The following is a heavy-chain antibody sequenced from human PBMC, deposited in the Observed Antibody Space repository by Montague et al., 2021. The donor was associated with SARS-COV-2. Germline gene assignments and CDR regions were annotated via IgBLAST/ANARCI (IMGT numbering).Heavy chain of an antibody. J-gene: IGHJ6*02. CDR2: ISATSRTI. CDR3: VRDPATGMDV. CDR1: GFTFSDYG. Sequence: SLRLSCAASGFTFSDYGINWVRQAPGMGLEWFPYISATSRTIYYADSVKGRFTVSRDNAKNSLYLQMNSLRAEDTALYYCVRDPATGMDVWGLGTMVTVSS. V-gene: IGHV3-48*04.